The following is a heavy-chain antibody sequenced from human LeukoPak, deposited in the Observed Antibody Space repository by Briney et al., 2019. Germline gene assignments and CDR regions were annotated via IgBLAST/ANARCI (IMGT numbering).Heavy chain of an antibody. Sequence: GRSLRLSCAASGFTLSSYSMNWVRQAPGKGLEWVSSISSSSSYIYYADSVTGRFTRSRENANNSLDLQMNSPRAENTAGYYCARGRGSYNNNFYSWGQGTLGTVSS. CDR2: ISSSSSYI. CDR3: ARGRGSYNNNFYS. D-gene: IGHD1-26*01. V-gene: IGHV3-21*01. J-gene: IGHJ4*02. CDR1: GFTLSSYS.